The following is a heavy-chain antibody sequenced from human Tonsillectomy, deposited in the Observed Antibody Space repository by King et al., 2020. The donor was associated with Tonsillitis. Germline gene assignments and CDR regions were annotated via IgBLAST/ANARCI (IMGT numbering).Heavy chain of an antibody. CDR1: GLTFSDDY. D-gene: IGHD5-12*01. CDR2: IINSGGTI. J-gene: IGHJ4*02. Sequence: VQLVESGGGLVKPGGSLRLSCAASGLTFSDDYMSWIRQAPGKVLDWVSYIINSGGTIYYADSVKGRFTISRDNAKNSLCLQMNSLRAEDTAVYYCARIVATPDYWGQGTLVTVSS. CDR3: ARIVATPDY. V-gene: IGHV3-11*01.